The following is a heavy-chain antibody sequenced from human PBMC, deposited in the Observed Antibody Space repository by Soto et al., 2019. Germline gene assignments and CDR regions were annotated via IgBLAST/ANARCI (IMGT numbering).Heavy chain of an antibody. CDR3: ARGVGSGSYYNQYNWFDP. CDR1: GYTFTNYG. D-gene: IGHD3-10*01. Sequence: QVQLVQSGAEVKKPGASVKVSCKASGYTFTNYGISRVRQAPGQGLEWMGWISAYNGNTKYAQKLQGRVTMTTDTSTSTAYMELRSLRSDDTAVYYCARGVGSGSYYNQYNWFDPWGQGTLVTVSS. J-gene: IGHJ5*02. V-gene: IGHV1-18*01. CDR2: ISAYNGNT.